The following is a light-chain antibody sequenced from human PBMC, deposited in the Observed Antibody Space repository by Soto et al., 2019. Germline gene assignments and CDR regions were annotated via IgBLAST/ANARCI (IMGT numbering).Light chain of an antibody. Sequence: EMVLTQSPGTLSLSPGERATRSCRASQSVSSTYLAWYQQKPGQAPRLLIYGASNRATGIPDRFSGSGSGTDFTLTISRLEPEDFALYYCQQYGISPPWTFGQGTKVEIK. CDR2: GAS. CDR3: QQYGISPPWT. V-gene: IGKV3-20*01. CDR1: QSVSSTY. J-gene: IGKJ1*01.